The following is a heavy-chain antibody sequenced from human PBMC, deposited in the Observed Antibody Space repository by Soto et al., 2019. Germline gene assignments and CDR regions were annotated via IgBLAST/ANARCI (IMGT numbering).Heavy chain of an antibody. D-gene: IGHD6-13*01. CDR2: INHSGST. J-gene: IGHJ4*02. Sequence: SETLSLTCAVYGGSSSGYYWSWIRQPPGKGLEWIGEINHSGSTNYNPSLKSRVTISVDTSKNQFSLKLSSVTAADTAVYYCARGFRLSIAAAGNFDYWGQGTLVTVS. CDR1: GGSSSGYY. CDR3: ARGFRLSIAAAGNFDY. V-gene: IGHV4-34*01.